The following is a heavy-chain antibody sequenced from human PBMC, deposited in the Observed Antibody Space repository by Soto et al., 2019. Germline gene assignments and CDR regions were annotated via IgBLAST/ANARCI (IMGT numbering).Heavy chain of an antibody. D-gene: IGHD6-19*01. CDR2: ISHDGINK. CDR1: GFSFSSYA. Sequence: QVRLVESGGGVVQPGRSLRLSCTASGFSFSSYAMYWFRQPPGKGLEWVAVISHDGINKHYADSVKGRVTVSRDNSNHSLDLQLKSPRGEDTAMYYCARDMYSSDYFVKWFEPWGQGTLVTVSS. CDR3: ARDMYSSDYFVKWFEP. J-gene: IGHJ5*02. V-gene: IGHV3-30-3*01.